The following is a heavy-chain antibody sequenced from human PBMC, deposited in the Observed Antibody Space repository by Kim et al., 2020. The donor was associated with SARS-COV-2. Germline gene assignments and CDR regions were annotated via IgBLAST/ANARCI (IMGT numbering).Heavy chain of an antibody. CDR1: GGSFSGYY. Sequence: SETLSLTCAVYGGSFSGYYWSWIRQPPGKGLEWIGEINHSGSTNYNPSLKSRVTISVDTSKNQFSLKLSSVTAADTAVYYCARAGPNLVLLWFREPAHYFDYWGQGTLVTVSS. CDR2: INHSGST. D-gene: IGHD3-10*01. CDR3: ARAGPNLVLLWFREPAHYFDY. V-gene: IGHV4-34*01. J-gene: IGHJ4*02.